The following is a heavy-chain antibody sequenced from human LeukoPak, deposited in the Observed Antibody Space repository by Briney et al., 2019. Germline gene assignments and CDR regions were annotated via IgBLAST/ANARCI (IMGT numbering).Heavy chain of an antibody. J-gene: IGHJ4*02. Sequence: GGSLRLSCAASGFTFSSYAMHWVRQAPGKGLEWVAVISYDGSNKYYADSVKGRFTISRGNSKNTLYLQMNSLRAEDTAVYYCARVRGSYDYWGQGTLVTVSS. D-gene: IGHD1-26*01. CDR2: ISYDGSNK. CDR3: ARVRGSYDY. V-gene: IGHV3-30-3*01. CDR1: GFTFSSYA.